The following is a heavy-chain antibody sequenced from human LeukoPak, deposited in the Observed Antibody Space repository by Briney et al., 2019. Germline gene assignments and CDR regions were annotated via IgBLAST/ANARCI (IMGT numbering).Heavy chain of an antibody. CDR2: IYHSGHT. CDR3: AKEGTVRWFDP. CDR1: GYSISSGYY. Sequence: SETLSLTCTVSGYSISSGYYWSFIRQPPGKGLEWIGGIYHSGHTFYNPSLKSRVTISVETSKNQFSLKLNSVTAAGTAVYYCAKEGTVRWFDPWGQGTLVTVSS. D-gene: IGHD1-14*01. J-gene: IGHJ5*02. V-gene: IGHV4-38-2*02.